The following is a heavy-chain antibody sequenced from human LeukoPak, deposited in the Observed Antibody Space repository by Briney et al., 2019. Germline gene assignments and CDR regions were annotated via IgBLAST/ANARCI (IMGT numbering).Heavy chain of an antibody. CDR3: ARDNDWASHY. D-gene: IGHD3-9*01. V-gene: IGHV3-48*02. J-gene: IGHJ4*02. CDR1: GFTFSNYV. Sequence: PGGSLRLSCAASGFTFSNYVMSWVRQAPGKGLEWVSYINHNGEMIFYPDFVKGRFTISRDNAKNSLYLQMNSLRDEDTAVYYCARDNDWASHYWGQGTLVTVSS. CDR2: INHNGEMI.